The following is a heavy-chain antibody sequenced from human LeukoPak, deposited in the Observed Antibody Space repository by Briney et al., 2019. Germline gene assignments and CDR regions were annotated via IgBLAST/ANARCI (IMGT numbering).Heavy chain of an antibody. V-gene: IGHV4-31*03. J-gene: IGHJ6*02. CDR1: GDSISSGNYY. Sequence: PSETLSLTCTVSGDSISSGNYYWSWIRQYPGKGLEWIGYIYNTGGSSYNPSLKSRVNMTVDTSRNQFSLKLTSVTAADTAVYYCARAAPTKIIVGATKYYYYGMDVWGQGTTVTVSS. CDR3: ARAAPTKIIVGATKYYYYGMDV. CDR2: IYNTGGS. D-gene: IGHD1-26*01.